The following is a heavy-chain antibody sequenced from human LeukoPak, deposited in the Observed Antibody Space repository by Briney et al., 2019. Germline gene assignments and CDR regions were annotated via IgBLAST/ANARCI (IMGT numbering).Heavy chain of an antibody. CDR2: IHSTEST. D-gene: IGHD4-23*01. Sequence: SETLSLTCTVSGGSISSYYWSWIRQPPGKGLEWIGYIHSTESTIYNPSLKSRVTISVDTSKNQFSLKLSSVTAADTAVYYCVRDVYGGPFDYWGQGTLVTVSS. V-gene: IGHV4-59*01. CDR3: VRDVYGGPFDY. J-gene: IGHJ4*02. CDR1: GGSISSYY.